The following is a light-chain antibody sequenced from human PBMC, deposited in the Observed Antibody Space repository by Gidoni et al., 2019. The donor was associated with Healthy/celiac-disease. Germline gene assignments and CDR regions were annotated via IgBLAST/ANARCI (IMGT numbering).Light chain of an antibody. CDR2: YDD. Sequence: QSVQTQPPSESEAPRQRVTISCSGSSSNIGNNAVNWYQQLPGKAPKLLIYYDDLLPSGVSDRFSGSKSGTSASLAISGLQSEDEADYYCAAWDDSLNGVVFGGGTKLTVL. J-gene: IGLJ2*01. CDR1: SSNIGNNA. V-gene: IGLV1-36*01. CDR3: AAWDDSLNGVV.